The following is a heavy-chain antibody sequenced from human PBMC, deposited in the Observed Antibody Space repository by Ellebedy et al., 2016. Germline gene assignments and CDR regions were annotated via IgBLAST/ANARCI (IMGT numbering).Heavy chain of an antibody. CDR1: GYIFTSYY. CDR3: ARADMSGNYLSLDH. Sequence: ASVKVSCKASGYIFTSYYLHWVRQAPGQGLEWMGIIDPSGGATTYAQRFQGRVIMTRDTSTSTVYMELSSLRSADTAVYYCARADMSGNYLSLDHWGQGTLVTVSS. D-gene: IGHD3-10*01. CDR2: IDPSGGAT. J-gene: IGHJ4*02. V-gene: IGHV1-46*01.